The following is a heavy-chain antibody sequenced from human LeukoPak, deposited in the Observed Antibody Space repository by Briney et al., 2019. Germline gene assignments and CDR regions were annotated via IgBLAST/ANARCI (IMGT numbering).Heavy chain of an antibody. CDR1: GGSIRSYY. D-gene: IGHD6-13*01. J-gene: IGHJ4*02. Sequence: ASETLSLTCTVSGGSIRSYYWSWIRQPPGKGLEWIGEINHSGSTNYNPSLKSRVTISVDTSKNQFSLKLSSVTAADTAVYYCARSSWRAFDYWGQGTLVTVSS. V-gene: IGHV4-34*01. CDR2: INHSGST. CDR3: ARSSWRAFDY.